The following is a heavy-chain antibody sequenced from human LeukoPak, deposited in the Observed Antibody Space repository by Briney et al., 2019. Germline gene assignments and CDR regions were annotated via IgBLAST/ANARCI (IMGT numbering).Heavy chain of an antibody. J-gene: IGHJ4*02. CDR2: LSYDGSSR. V-gene: IGHV3-30*04. CDR3: ARAGFTFSDYFGSFFDY. CDR1: GFTFSSYA. D-gene: IGHD3-10*01. Sequence: GGSLRLSCAASGFTFSSYAMHWVRQAPGKGLEWVAVLSYDGSSRYNTDSVKGRFTLSRDNAKNSLYLQMNSLRAEDTAVYYCARAGFTFSDYFGSFFDYWGQGTLVTVSS.